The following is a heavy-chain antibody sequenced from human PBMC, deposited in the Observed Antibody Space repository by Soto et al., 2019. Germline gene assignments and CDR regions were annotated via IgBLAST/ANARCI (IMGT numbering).Heavy chain of an antibody. J-gene: IGHJ6*02. CDR2: IVVGSGNT. D-gene: IGHD2-2*01. V-gene: IGHV1-58*01. CDR3: AAATLGYCSSTSCYVGYYYYYGMDV. CDR1: GFTFTSSA. Sequence: SVKVSCKASGFTFTSSAVQWVREARGQRLEWIGWIVVGSGNTNYAQKFQERVTITRDMSTSTAYMELSSLRSEDTAVYYCAAATLGYCSSTSCYVGYYYYYGMDVWG.